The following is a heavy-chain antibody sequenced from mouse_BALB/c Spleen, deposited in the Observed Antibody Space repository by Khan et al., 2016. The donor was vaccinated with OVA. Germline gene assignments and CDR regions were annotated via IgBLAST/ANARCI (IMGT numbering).Heavy chain of an antibody. CDR1: GFTFSDYG. CDR3: ARSWAIDY. CDR2: ISNLAYSI. J-gene: IGHJ4*01. Sequence: EVELVESGGGFVQPGGSRKLSCAASGFTFSDYGMAWVRQAQGKGPEWVAFISNLAYSIYYADTVTGRFTISRENAKNTLYLEMSSLRSEDTAIYYCARSWAIDYCNQGTSVAVSS. V-gene: IGHV5-15*02.